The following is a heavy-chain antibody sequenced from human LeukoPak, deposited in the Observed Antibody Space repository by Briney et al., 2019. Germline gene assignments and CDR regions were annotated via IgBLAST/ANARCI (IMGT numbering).Heavy chain of an antibody. CDR2: IYYSGST. Sequence: PSQTLSLTCTVSGGSISSGDYSWSWIRQPPGKGLEWIGYIYYSGSTYYNPSLKSRVTISVDTSKNQFSLKLSSVTAADTAVYYCARETNEYGDYLDAFDIWGQGTMVTVSS. V-gene: IGHV4-30-4*01. CDR1: GGSISSGDYS. CDR3: ARETNEYGDYLDAFDI. J-gene: IGHJ3*02. D-gene: IGHD4-17*01.